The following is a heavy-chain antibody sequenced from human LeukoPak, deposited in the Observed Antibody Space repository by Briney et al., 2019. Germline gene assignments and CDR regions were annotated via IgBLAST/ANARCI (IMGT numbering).Heavy chain of an antibody. Sequence: ASVKVSCKASGYAFTNYGITWVRQAPEQGLEWMGWSSPYNGKTNYAQKLQGRVTMTTDTSTNTAYMELRSLRSDDTAVYYCARGGIDIVTVPVSNWFDPWGQGTLVTVSS. V-gene: IGHV1-18*01. J-gene: IGHJ5*02. D-gene: IGHD2/OR15-2a*01. CDR1: GYAFTNYG. CDR3: ARGGIDIVTVPVSNWFDP. CDR2: SSPYNGKT.